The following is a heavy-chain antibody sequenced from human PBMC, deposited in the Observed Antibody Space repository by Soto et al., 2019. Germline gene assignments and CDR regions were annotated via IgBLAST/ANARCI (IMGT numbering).Heavy chain of an antibody. CDR1: GYTFTSYG. Sequence: ASVKVSCKASGYTFTSYGISWVRQAPGQGLEWMGWISAYNGNTNYAQKLQGRVTMTTDTSTSTAYMVLRSLRSDDTAVYYCARDHLPGRITIFGVVDDAFDIWGQGTMVTVSS. V-gene: IGHV1-18*01. CDR3: ARDHLPGRITIFGVVDDAFDI. J-gene: IGHJ3*02. D-gene: IGHD3-3*01. CDR2: ISAYNGNT.